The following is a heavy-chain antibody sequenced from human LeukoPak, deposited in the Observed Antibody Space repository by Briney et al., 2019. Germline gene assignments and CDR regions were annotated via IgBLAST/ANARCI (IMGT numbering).Heavy chain of an antibody. J-gene: IGHJ6*02. CDR2: IIPIFGTA. CDR1: GGTFSSYA. Sequence: GSSVKVSCKASGGTFSSYAISWVRQAPGQGLEWMGGIIPIFGTANYAQKFQGRVTITADESTSTAYMELSSPRSEDTAVYYCARDLGYYYDSSGYYESPYYGMDVWGQGTTVTVS. V-gene: IGHV1-69*01. D-gene: IGHD3-22*01. CDR3: ARDLGYYYDSSGYYESPYYGMDV.